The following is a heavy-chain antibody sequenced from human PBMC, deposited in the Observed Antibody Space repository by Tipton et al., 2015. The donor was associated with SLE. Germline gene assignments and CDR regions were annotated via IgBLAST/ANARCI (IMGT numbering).Heavy chain of an antibody. Sequence: TLSLTCTVSGGSIRSHYWSWIRQPPGKGLEWIGYIYFSGSTNYNPSLQSRVTISLDTSKNQFSLKLSSVTAADTAIYYCAKAIFSDIVVIPAAPPHSYYYMDVWGKGTTVTVSS. V-gene: IGHV4-59*11. D-gene: IGHD2-2*01. CDR1: GGSIRSHY. CDR3: AKAIFSDIVVIPAAPPHSYYYMDV. CDR2: IYFSGST. J-gene: IGHJ6*03.